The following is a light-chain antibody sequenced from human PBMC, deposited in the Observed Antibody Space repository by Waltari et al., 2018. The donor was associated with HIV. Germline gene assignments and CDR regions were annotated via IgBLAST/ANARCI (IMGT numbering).Light chain of an antibody. V-gene: IGKV1-27*01. CDR3: QKYNGAPFT. J-gene: IGKJ3*01. CDR2: AAS. CDR1: QGISNY. Sequence: DFQMTQSPSSLSASVGDRVTITCRASQGISNYVAWYQQKPGKAPKLLIYAASPLKSGVPARFSGTGSGTDFTLTISSLQPEDVATYYCQKYNGAPFTFGPGTKVEI.